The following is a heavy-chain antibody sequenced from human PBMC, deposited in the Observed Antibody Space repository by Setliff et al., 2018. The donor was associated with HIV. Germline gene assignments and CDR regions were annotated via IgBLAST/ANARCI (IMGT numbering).Heavy chain of an antibody. V-gene: IGHV3-30*03. J-gene: IGHJ4*02. CDR3: ARDSVLGRDGYNPIGH. CDR2: ISYHERDT. D-gene: IGHD5-18*01. CDR1: GFTFRSFE. Sequence: LRLSCAVSGFTFRSFEMNWVRRAPGKGLEWVASISYHERDTFYADSVKGRFTISRDNSGNTLHLQMNSLRAEDTAVYYCARDSVLGRDGYNPIGHWGQGTVVTVSS.